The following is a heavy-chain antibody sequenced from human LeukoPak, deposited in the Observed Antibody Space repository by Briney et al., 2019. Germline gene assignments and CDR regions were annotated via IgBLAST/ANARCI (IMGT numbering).Heavy chain of an antibody. CDR3: ARDPIPYSSSWYLGY. J-gene: IGHJ4*02. CDR1: GFTFSSYA. V-gene: IGHV3-30-3*01. D-gene: IGHD6-13*01. Sequence: PGGSLRLSCAASGFTFSSYAMHWVRQAPGKGLEWVAVISYDGSNKYYADSVKGRFTISRDNSKNTLYLQMNSLRAEDTAVYYCARDPIPYSSSWYLGYWGQGTLVTVSS. CDR2: ISYDGSNK.